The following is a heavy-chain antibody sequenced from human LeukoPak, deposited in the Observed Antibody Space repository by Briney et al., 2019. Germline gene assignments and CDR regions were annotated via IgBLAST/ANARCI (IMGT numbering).Heavy chain of an antibody. CDR2: IYYSGST. CDR1: GGSISSGDYY. V-gene: IGHV4-30-4*01. CDR3: AAGYSSSWYGRAGFDY. Sequence: SETLSLTCTVSGGSISSGDYYWSWIRQPPGKGLEWIGYIYYSGSTYYNPSLKSRVTISVDTSKNQFSLKLSSVTAADTAVYYCAAGYSSSWYGRAGFDYWGQGTLATVSS. D-gene: IGHD6-13*01. J-gene: IGHJ4*02.